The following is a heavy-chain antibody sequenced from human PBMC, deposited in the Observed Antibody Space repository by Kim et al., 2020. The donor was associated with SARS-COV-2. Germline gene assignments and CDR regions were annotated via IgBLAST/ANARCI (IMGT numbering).Heavy chain of an antibody. CDR1: GGSISSSSYY. D-gene: IGHD3-16*01. CDR2: IYYRGST. V-gene: IGHV4-39*01. Sequence: SETLSLTCTVSGGSISSSSYYWGWIRQPPGKGLEWIGSIYYRGSTYYNPSLKSRVTISVDTSKNQFSLKLTSVTAADTAVYYCASPYVDTAIGGGHWGQG. CDR3: ASPYVDTAIGGGH. J-gene: IGHJ1*01.